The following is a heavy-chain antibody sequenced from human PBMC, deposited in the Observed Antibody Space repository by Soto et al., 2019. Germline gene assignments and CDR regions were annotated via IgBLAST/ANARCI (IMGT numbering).Heavy chain of an antibody. Sequence: SETLSLTFIVSDGSISSYHYYWGWIRQPPGKGLEWIVNIHYTGTTYYNPSLKSRVTISVDTSKNQFSLKLSSVTAADTAVYYCARRSRSILFDYWGQGTRVTVSS. V-gene: IGHV4-39*01. CDR3: ARRSRSILFDY. CDR1: DGSISSYHYY. J-gene: IGHJ4*02. CDR2: IHYTGTT. D-gene: IGHD3-3*01.